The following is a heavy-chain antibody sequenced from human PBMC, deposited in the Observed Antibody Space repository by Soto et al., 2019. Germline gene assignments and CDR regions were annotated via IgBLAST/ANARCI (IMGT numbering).Heavy chain of an antibody. Sequence: SETLSLTCTVSGGSISSYYWSWIRQPPGKGLEWIGYIYYSGSTNYNPSLKSRVTISVDTSKNQFSLKLSSVTAADTAVYYCAKSPTRLRYSYGRFDYWGQGTLVTVSS. J-gene: IGHJ4*02. D-gene: IGHD5-18*01. CDR1: GGSISSYY. V-gene: IGHV4-59*12. CDR3: AKSPTRLRYSYGRFDY. CDR2: IYYSGST.